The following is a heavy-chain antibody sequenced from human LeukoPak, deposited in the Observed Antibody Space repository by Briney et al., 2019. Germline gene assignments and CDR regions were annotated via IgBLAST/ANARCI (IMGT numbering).Heavy chain of an antibody. D-gene: IGHD1-14*01. CDR2: ISGSGGST. CDR1: GFSFRDYA. CDR3: AKDWEITIRGWFYG. J-gene: IGHJ5*02. V-gene: IGHV3-23*01. Sequence: QSGGSFRLSCAAPGFSFRDYAMHWVRQPPGKGLEWVSGISGSGGSTFYPDSVKGRFTISRDNSRNTVYLEVNSLRAEDTAVYYCAKDWEITIRGWFYGWGQGTLITVSS.